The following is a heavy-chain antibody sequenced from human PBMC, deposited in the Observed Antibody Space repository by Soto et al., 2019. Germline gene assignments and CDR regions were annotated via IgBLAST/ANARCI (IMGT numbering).Heavy chain of an antibody. CDR1: GFTFSNYA. CDR3: ARSPDTKGDYYYYRMDV. D-gene: IGHD1-26*01. J-gene: IGHJ6*02. V-gene: IGHV3-30*04. CDR2: ISYDESNK. Sequence: GGSLRLSCAASGFTFSNYAMHWVRQAPGKGLEWVTFISYDESNKYYAGSVKGRFTISRDNSKNTLYLQMNGLRAEDAAVYYCARSPDTKGDYYYYRMDVWGQGTTVTVSS.